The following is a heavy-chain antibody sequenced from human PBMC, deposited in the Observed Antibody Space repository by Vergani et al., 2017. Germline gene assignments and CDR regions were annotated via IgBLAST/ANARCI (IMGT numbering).Heavy chain of an antibody. CDR1: GGSISSYY. CDR2: IYYSGST. D-gene: IGHD3-10*01. CDR3: ARDPYYGSGSYYXPVGKDDGSGSMDV. V-gene: IGHV4-59*01. J-gene: IGHJ6*02. Sequence: QVQLQESGPGLVKPSETLSLTCTVSGGSISSYYWSWIRQPPGKGLEWIGYIYYSGSTNYNPSLKSRVTISVDTSKNQFSLKLSSVTAADTAVYYCARDPYYGSGSYYXPVGKDDGSGSMDVWGQGTTVTVSS.